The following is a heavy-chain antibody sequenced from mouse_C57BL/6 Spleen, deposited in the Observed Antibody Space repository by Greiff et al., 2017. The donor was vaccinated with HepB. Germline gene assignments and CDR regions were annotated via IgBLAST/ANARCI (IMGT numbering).Heavy chain of an antibody. CDR1: GYTFTSYG. J-gene: IGHJ4*01. Sequence: QVQLQQSGAELARPGASVKLSCKASGYTFTSYGISWVKQRTGQGLEWIGEIYPRSGNTYYNEKFKGKATLTADKSSSTAYMELRSLTSEDSAVYFCARWVYYGSSYEDYYAMDYWGQGTSVTVSS. CDR3: ARWVYYGSSYEDYYAMDY. V-gene: IGHV1-81*01. CDR2: IYPRSGNT. D-gene: IGHD1-1*01.